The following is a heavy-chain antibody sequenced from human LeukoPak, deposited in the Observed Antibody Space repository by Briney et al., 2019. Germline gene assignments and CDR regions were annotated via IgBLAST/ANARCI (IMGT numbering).Heavy chain of an antibody. V-gene: IGHV3-7*01. J-gene: IGHJ4*02. CDR3: ARDSAGNDY. CDR1: GLGLGSCC. Sequence: GRSLRLSFEAPGLGLGSCCLSWLRQAPGKGLEWVANIKQDGSEKYYVDSVKGRFTISRDNAKNSLYLQMNSLRAEDTAMYYCARDSAGNDYWGQGTLVTVSS. CDR2: IKQDGSEK. D-gene: IGHD6-13*01.